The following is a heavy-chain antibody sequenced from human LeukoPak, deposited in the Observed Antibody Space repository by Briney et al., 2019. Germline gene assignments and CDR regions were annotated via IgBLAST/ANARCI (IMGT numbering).Heavy chain of an antibody. CDR1: GFTFSSYG. J-gene: IGHJ4*02. CDR3: ARDVSAVSIWNGASDFDY. V-gene: IGHV3-23*01. Sequence: GGSLRLSCAASGFTFSSYGMSWVRQAPGKGLEWVSGISGSGGSIYSADSVKGRFTISRDNSKNTLYLQMNSLRAEDTAVYYCARDVSAVSIWNGASDFDYWGQGTLVTVSS. CDR2: ISGSGGSI. D-gene: IGHD1-1*01.